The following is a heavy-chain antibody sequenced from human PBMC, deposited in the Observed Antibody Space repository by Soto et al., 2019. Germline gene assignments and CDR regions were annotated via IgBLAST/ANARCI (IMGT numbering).Heavy chain of an antibody. CDR1: GFTFKNYD. Sequence: EVELLESGGGLVQPGGSLRLSCVASGFTFKNYDMRWIRQAPGKGLEWVSGISGSGGVTYYADSVKGRFTISRDNSKNTLYLRMNSLRAEDTAIYYCAKNRQFRSYYESAGHYDNWGQGTPVTVSS. J-gene: IGHJ4*02. CDR3: AKNRQFRSYYESAGHYDN. D-gene: IGHD3-10*01. V-gene: IGHV3-23*01. CDR2: ISGSGGVT.